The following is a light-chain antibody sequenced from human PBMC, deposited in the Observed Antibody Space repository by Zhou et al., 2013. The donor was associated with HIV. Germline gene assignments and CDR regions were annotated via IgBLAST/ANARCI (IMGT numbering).Light chain of an antibody. J-gene: IGKJ1*01. CDR2: KAS. Sequence: DIQMTQSPSTLSASVGDRVNITCRTSQRVSDWLAWYQQKPGKAPKLLIYKASSLQRGVPSRFSGSGSGTQFTLTISSLQPDDFATYYCQQYNSYPWTFGQGTKVEIK. CDR1: QRVSDW. V-gene: IGKV1-5*03. CDR3: QQYNSYPWT.